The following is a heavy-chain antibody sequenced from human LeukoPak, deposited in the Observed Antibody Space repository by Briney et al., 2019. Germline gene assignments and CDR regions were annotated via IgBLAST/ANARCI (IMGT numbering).Heavy chain of an antibody. V-gene: IGHV4-34*01. Sequence: SETLSLTCAVYGGSFSGYYWSWIRQPPGKGLEWIGEINHSGSTNYNPSLKSRVTISVDTSKNQFSLKLSSVTAADTAVYYCATYLLTITSAFDPWAREPWSPSPQ. CDR2: INHSGST. J-gene: IGHJ5*02. D-gene: IGHD5-12*01. CDR1: GGSFSGYY. CDR3: ATYLLTITSAFDP.